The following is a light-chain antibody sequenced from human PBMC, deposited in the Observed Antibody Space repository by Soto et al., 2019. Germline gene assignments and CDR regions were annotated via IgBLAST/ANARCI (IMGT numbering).Light chain of an antibody. CDR2: DAS. V-gene: IGKV1-33*01. Sequence: DIQMTQSPSSLSASVGDRVTITCQASHDIKKYLNWFQEKPGKAPKLLIYDASNLQTGVPSRFSGSGSGTHFTFTIRRLQPEDIATYYCQRYDSLPPTFGQGTRLDIK. CDR1: HDIKKY. J-gene: IGKJ5*01. CDR3: QRYDSLPPT.